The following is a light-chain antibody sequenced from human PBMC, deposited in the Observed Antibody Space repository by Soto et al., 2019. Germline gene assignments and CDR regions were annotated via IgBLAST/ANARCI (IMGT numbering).Light chain of an antibody. CDR1: QSVSNNY. CDR3: QQYGSSPPYT. V-gene: IGKV3-20*01. Sequence: EVVLTQSPGTLSLSPGERATLSCRASQSVSNNYFAWYHQKPGQAPRLLIFGSSDRATGIPDRFSGSGSGTDYTLTIIRLEHEDFVVYYCQQYGSSPPYTLGQGTKLEIK. J-gene: IGKJ2*01. CDR2: GSS.